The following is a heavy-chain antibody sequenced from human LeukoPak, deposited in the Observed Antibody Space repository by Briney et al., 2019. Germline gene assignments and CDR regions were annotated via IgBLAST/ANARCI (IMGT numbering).Heavy chain of an antibody. Sequence: SETLSLTCAVSGGSISSYYWSWIRQPPGKGLEWIGYIYYSGSTNYNPSLKSRVTISVDTSKNQFSLKLSSVTAADTAVYYCARGSGGVDWFDPWGQGTLVTVSS. CDR1: GGSISSYY. D-gene: IGHD6-25*01. V-gene: IGHV4-59*01. CDR3: ARGSGGVDWFDP. J-gene: IGHJ5*02. CDR2: IYYSGST.